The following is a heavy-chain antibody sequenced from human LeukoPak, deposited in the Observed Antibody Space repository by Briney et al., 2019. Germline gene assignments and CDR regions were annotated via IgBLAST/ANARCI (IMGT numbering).Heavy chain of an antibody. CDR1: GGSVSSGSYY. CDR2: IYYSGST. D-gene: IGHD2-8*01. V-gene: IGHV4-61*01. CDR3: ARATGYCTNGVCLFDY. J-gene: IGHJ4*02. Sequence: PSETLSLTCTVSGGSVSSGSYYWSWIRQPPGKGLEWIGYIYYSGSTNYNPSLKSRVTISVDTSKNQFSLKLSSVTAADTAVHYCARATGYCTNGVCLFDYWGQGTLVTVSS.